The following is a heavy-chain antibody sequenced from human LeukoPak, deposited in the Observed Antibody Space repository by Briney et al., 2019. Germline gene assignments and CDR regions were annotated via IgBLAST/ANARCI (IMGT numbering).Heavy chain of an antibody. J-gene: IGHJ5*02. D-gene: IGHD6-6*01. CDR3: ARDRAARRRYNWFDP. CDR1: GFTFSSYG. CDR2: IRYDGSNK. V-gene: IGHV3-30*02. Sequence: PGGSLRLSCAASGFTFSSYGMHWVRQAPGKGLEWVAFIRYDGSNKYYADSVKGRFTISRDNSKNTLYLQMNSLRAEDTAVYYCARDRAARRRYNWFDPWGQGTLVTVSS.